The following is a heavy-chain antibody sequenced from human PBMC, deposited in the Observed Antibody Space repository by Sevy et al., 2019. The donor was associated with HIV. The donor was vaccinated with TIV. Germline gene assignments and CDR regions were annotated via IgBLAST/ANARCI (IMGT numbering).Heavy chain of an antibody. Sequence: GGSLRLSCAASGFTFSSYWMSWVRQAPGKGLEWVANIKQDGSEKYYVDSVKGRFTISRDNAKNSLYLQMNSLRAEDTAVYYCAREIRYYYGSGSYYYYYYMDVWGKGTTVTVSS. D-gene: IGHD3-10*01. CDR2: IKQDGSEK. V-gene: IGHV3-7*01. CDR3: AREIRYYYGSGSYYYYYYMDV. CDR1: GFTFSSYW. J-gene: IGHJ6*03.